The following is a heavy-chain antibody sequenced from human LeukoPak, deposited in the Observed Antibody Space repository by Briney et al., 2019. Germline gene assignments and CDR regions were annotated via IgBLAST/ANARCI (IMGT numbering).Heavy chain of an antibody. D-gene: IGHD4-23*01. CDR2: ISGSGGTI. V-gene: IGHV3-23*01. J-gene: IGHJ4*02. CDR3: ARRAGGYSHPYDY. Sequence: GGTLRLSCAASGFTFSSYGMSWVRQAPGKGLEWVSAISGSGGTIYYADSVKGRFTISRDNSKNTLYLQMNSLRAEDTAVYYCARRAGGYSHPYDYWGQGILVTVSS. CDR1: GFTFSSYG.